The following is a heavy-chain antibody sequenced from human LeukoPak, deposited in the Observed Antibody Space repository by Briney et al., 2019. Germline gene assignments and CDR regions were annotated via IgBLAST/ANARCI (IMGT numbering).Heavy chain of an antibody. J-gene: IGHJ3*02. D-gene: IGHD3-22*01. Sequence: ASVKVSCKASGYTFTSYGISWVRQAPGQGLEWMGWISAYNGNTNYAQKLQGRVTMTTDTSTSTAYMELRSLRSDDTAVYYCARAGPVEYYYDSNGLYAFDIWGQGTMVTVSS. CDR3: ARAGPVEYYYDSNGLYAFDI. V-gene: IGHV1-18*01. CDR2: ISAYNGNT. CDR1: GYTFTSYG.